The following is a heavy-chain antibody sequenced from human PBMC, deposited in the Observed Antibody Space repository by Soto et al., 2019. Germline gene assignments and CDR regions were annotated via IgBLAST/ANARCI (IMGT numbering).Heavy chain of an antibody. D-gene: IGHD3-9*01. CDR1: GGSISNFY. CDR2: VYYTGST. V-gene: IGHV4-59*08. J-gene: IGHJ6*03. CDR3: ARTVLGPDLLADSFVDYYYYMDV. Sequence: PSETLSLTCTVSGGSISNFYWSWIRQPPGKGLEWIGYVYYTGSTSYNPSLKRLFTFSADSSRGQFSLRLYSVTAADTAVYYCARTVLGPDLLADSFVDYYYYMDVWGQGTTVTVSS.